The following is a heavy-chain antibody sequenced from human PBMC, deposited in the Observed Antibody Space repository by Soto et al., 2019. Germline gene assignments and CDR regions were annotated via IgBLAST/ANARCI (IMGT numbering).Heavy chain of an antibody. Sequence: SVKVSCKASGASFYNFALYWVRQAPGQGLEWVGGLTPVFRTANYSQKFQGRVTITADESTTTAYMELSNLRSDDTAVFYCAGVDCGGGTCYSGGVDYWGQGTLVTVS. CDR3: AGVDCGGGTCYSGGVDY. J-gene: IGHJ4*02. CDR2: LTPVFRTA. D-gene: IGHD2-15*01. V-gene: IGHV1-69*13. CDR1: GASFYNFA.